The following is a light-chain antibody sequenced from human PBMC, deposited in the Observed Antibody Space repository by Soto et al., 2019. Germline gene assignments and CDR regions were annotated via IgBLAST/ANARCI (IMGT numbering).Light chain of an antibody. CDR1: SSDVGGYNY. J-gene: IGLJ1*01. V-gene: IGLV2-14*03. CDR2: DVS. Sequence: QSVLTQPASVSGSPGQSITISCTGTSSDVGGYNYVSWYQQHPGKAPKLMIYDVSNRPSGVSNRFSGSKSGNTASLTISGLQAEYEADYYCSSYTSSSLNVFGPGTKVTVL. CDR3: SSYTSSSLNV.